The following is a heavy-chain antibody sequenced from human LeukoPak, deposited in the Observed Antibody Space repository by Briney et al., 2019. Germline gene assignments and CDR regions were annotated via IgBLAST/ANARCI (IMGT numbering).Heavy chain of an antibody. CDR1: GGTFMRHS. J-gene: IGHJ5*02. CDR2: MNPNSGNT. D-gene: IGHD2-21*02. V-gene: IGHV1-8*01. CDR3: ARTSSSYCGGDCYRLDWFDP. Sequence: GASVKVSCKASGGTFMRHSINWVRQATGQGLEWMGWMNPNSGNTGYAQKFQGRVTMTRNTSISTAYMELSSLRSEDTAVYYCARTSSSYCGGDCYRLDWFDPWGQGTLVTVSS.